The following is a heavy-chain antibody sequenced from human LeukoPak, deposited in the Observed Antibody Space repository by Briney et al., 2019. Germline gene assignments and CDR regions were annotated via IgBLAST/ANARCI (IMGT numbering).Heavy chain of an antibody. Sequence: SETLSLTCTVSGGSISSGDYYCSWIRQPPGKGLEWIGYIYYSGSTYYNPSLKSRVTISVDTSKNQFSLKLSSVTAADTAVYYCARFAIGSTMYNWFDPWGQGTLVTVSS. CDR3: ARFAIGSTMYNWFDP. V-gene: IGHV4-30-4*01. J-gene: IGHJ5*02. CDR2: IYYSGST. CDR1: GGSISSGDYY. D-gene: IGHD2-2*01.